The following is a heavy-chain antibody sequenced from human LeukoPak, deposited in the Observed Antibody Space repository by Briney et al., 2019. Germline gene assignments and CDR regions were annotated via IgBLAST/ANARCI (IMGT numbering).Heavy chain of an antibody. CDR3: ARRGNMSSHAFDI. CDR2: ISESGSGT. V-gene: IGHV3-23*01. J-gene: IGHJ3*02. CDR1: GFTFNTCA. Sequence: GGSLRLSCEASGFTFNTCAMSWVRQAPGKGLEWVSAISESGSGTYYADSVKGRFTISRDNSKNTLYLQMNSLGAEDTAVYYCARRGNMSSHAFDIWGQGTVVTVSS. D-gene: IGHD2/OR15-2a*01.